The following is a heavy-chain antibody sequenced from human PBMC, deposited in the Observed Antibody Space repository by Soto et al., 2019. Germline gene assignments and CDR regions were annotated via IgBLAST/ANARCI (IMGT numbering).Heavy chain of an antibody. CDR2: ISYDGSNK. D-gene: IGHD1-7*01. CDR1: GFTFSSYG. V-gene: IGHV3-30*18. J-gene: IGHJ4*02. Sequence: QVQLVESGGGVVQPGRSLRLSCAASGFTFSSYGMHWVRQAPGKGLEWVAVISYDGSNKYYADSVKGRFTISRDNSKNTLYLQMNSLRAEDTAVYYCANLLTGTNVYFDYWGQGTLVTVSS. CDR3: ANLLTGTNVYFDY.